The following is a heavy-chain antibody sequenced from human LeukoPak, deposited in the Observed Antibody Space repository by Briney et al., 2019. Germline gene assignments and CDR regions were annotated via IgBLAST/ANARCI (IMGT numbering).Heavy chain of an antibody. J-gene: IGHJ4*02. CDR3: AAGGVYSLLDH. CDR2: FDPEDGGT. Sequence: AASLKVSCKVSGDTLSELSMHWVRQAPGKGLEWMGGFDPEDGGTIYAQKFQGRFTMTEDTSTDTAYMELSSLRSDDTAVYYCAAGGVYSLLDHWGQGTQVTVSS. D-gene: IGHD5/OR15-5a*01. CDR1: GDTLSELS. V-gene: IGHV1-24*01.